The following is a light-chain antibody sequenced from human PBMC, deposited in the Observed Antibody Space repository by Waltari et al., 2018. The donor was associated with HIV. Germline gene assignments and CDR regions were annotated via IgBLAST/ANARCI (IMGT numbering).Light chain of an antibody. V-gene: IGLV2-14*01. J-gene: IGLJ2*01. CDR2: EVS. CDR3: SSYTSSSTLEGV. CDR1: SSDVGVYNY. Sequence: QSALTQPASVSGSPGQSITIPCTGTSSDVGVYNYVTWTQQHPGKAPKLMIYEVSNRPSGVSNRYSGSKSGNTASLTISGLQAEDEADYYCSSYTSSSTLEGVFGGGTKLTVL.